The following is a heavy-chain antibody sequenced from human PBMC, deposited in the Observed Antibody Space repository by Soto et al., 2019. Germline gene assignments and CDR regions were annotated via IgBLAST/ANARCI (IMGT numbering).Heavy chain of an antibody. CDR2: IGGSGGST. CDR3: AKEISYYGSGSYYTSVDP. CDR1: GFTFSSYA. J-gene: IGHJ5*02. Sequence: GGSLRLCCAASGFTFSSYAMSWVRQAPGKGLEWVSAIGGSGGSTYYADSVKSRFTISRDNSKNTLYLQMNSLRAEDTAVYYCAKEISYYGSGSYYTSVDPWGQGTLVTVSS. V-gene: IGHV3-23*01. D-gene: IGHD3-10*01.